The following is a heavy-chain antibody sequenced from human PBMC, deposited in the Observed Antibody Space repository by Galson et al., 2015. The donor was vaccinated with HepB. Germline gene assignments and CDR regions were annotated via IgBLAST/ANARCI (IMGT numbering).Heavy chain of an antibody. CDR1: GYTFNNYD. CDR2: ISPYSGDA. J-gene: IGHJ1*01. V-gene: IGHV1-18*01. CDR3: ARIEGGSEYFQH. Sequence: SVKVSCKASGYTFNNYDVTWVRQVPGQGLEWMGRISPYSGDAKCAENFQGRFTLTTDTSTNTTYMYLRSLRSDDTAIFYCARIEGGSEYFQHWGQGTLVTVSS.